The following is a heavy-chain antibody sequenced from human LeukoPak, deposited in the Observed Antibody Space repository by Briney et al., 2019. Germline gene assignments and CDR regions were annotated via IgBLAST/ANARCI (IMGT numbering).Heavy chain of an antibody. V-gene: IGHV1-24*01. J-gene: IGHJ5*02. D-gene: IGHD2-2*01. CDR3: ATTPAVPWSSNWFDP. CDR2: FDPEDGET. CDR1: GCTLTELS. Sequence: ASVKVSCKVSGCTLTELSMRWVRQAPGKGLEWMGGFDPEDGETIYAQKFQGRVTMTEDTSTDTAYMELSSLRSEDTAVYYCATTPAVPWSSNWFDPWGQGTLVTVSS.